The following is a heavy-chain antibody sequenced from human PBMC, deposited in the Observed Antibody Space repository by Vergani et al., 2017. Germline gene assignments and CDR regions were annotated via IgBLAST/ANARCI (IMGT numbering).Heavy chain of an antibody. V-gene: IGHV1-2*02. D-gene: IGHD1-26*01. J-gene: IGHJ4*02. CDR1: GYTFTGYY. CDR3: ARDSLSGSGHGEDY. CDR2: INPNSGGT. Sequence: QVQLVQSGAEVKKPGASVKVSCKASGYTFTGYYMHWVRQAPGQGLEWMGWINPNSGGTNYAQKFQGRVTMTRDTSISTAYMGLRSLRSADTAVYYCARDSLSGSGHGEDYWGQGTLVTVSS.